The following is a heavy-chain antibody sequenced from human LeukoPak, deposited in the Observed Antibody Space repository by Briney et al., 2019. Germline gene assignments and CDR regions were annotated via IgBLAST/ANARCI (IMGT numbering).Heavy chain of an antibody. CDR1: GGSISSYY. CDR3: ASYDFWSGWVLDY. V-gene: IGHV4-59*01. J-gene: IGHJ4*02. D-gene: IGHD3-3*01. CDR2: IYYSGST. Sequence: MSSETLSLTCTVSGGSISSYYWSWIRQPPGKGLEWIGYIYYSGSTNYNPSLKSRVTISVDTSKNQFSLKLSSVTAADTAVYYCASYDFWSGWVLDYWGQGTLVTVSS.